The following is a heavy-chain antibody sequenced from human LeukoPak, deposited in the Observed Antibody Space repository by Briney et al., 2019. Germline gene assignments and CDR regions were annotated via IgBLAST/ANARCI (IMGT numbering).Heavy chain of an antibody. CDR2: ISYIGST. CDR1: GGSISSHY. Sequence: SETLSLTCTVSGGSISSHYWSWIRQPPGKGLEWIGYISYIGSTKYNPSLKSRVTISVDTSKNQFSLKVTSVTAADTAVYYCARDANDAFDIWGQGTMVTVSS. CDR3: ARDANDAFDI. J-gene: IGHJ3*02. V-gene: IGHV4-59*11.